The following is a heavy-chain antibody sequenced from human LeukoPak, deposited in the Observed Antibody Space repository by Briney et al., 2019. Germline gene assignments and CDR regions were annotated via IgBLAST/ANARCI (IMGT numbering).Heavy chain of an antibody. CDR2: ISADNGNT. D-gene: IGHD1-26*01. CDR3: ARDSDGSYPQYYFDY. Sequence: ASVKVSCKASGYTFSSYGISWVRQAPGQGLEWMGWISADNGNTNYVQKFQGRVTMTTDTSTSTAYMELRSLRSEDTAVCYCARDSDGSYPQYYFDYWGQGTLVTVSS. CDR1: GYTFSSYG. J-gene: IGHJ4*02. V-gene: IGHV1-18*01.